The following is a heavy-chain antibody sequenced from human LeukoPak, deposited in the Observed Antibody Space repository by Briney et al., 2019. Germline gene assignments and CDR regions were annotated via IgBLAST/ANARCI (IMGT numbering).Heavy chain of an antibody. CDR2: INHSGST. Sequence: SETLSLTCAVYGGSFSDYYWSWIRQPPGKGLEWIGEINHSGSTNYSTSLKSRVTISVETSKNQFSLKLSSVTAADTAVYYCARETMVRGVLYYYYMDVWGKGSTVTVSS. CDR3: ARETMVRGVLYYYYMDV. CDR1: GGSFSDYY. V-gene: IGHV4-34*01. D-gene: IGHD3-10*01. J-gene: IGHJ6*03.